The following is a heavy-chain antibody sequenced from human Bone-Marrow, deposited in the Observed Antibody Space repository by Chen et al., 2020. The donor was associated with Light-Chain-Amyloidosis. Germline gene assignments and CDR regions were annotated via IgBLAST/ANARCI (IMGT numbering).Heavy chain of an antibody. CDR1: GFTFTNYY. J-gene: IGHJ4*02. CDR3: ARRGGGGSYFDY. D-gene: IGHD1-26*01. V-gene: IGHV3-7*05. CDR2: IGQDGSEK. Sequence: GESGGGLVQPGASLRLSCEASGFTFTNYYMAWVRQAPGKGLGWVANIGQDGSEKYFVDSLKDRFTISRDNAKNSLFLQMNSLRVEDTAVYYCARRGGGGSYFDYWGQGALVTVSS.